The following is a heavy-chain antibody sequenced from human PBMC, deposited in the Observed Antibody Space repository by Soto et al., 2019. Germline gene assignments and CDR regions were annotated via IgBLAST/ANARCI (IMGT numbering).Heavy chain of an antibody. CDR3: ARASLYIYFDY. V-gene: IGHV4-4*07. CDR1: VGSISSYY. D-gene: IGHD3-9*01. Sequence: PSETLSVTCTFSVGSISSYYWGWIRQPAGKGLDWIGRIYTSGSTNYNPSLKSRVTMSVDTSKNQFSLKLSSVTAADTAVYYCARASLYIYFDYWGQGTMVTVSS. CDR2: IYTSGST. J-gene: IGHJ4*02.